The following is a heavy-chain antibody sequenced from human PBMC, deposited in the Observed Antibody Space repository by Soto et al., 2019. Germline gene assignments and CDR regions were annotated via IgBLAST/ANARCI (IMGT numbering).Heavy chain of an antibody. CDR1: GGTFSSYA. CDR3: ARGGYVEMDTTLLYYGMVV. Sequence: SVKVSCKASGGTFSSYAISWVRQAPGQELEWMGGIIPIFGTANYAQKFQGRVTITADKSTSTAYMELSSLRSEDTAVYYCARGGYVEMDTTLLYYGMVVWGQGTTVTVSS. D-gene: IGHD5-18*01. CDR2: IIPIFGTA. V-gene: IGHV1-69*06. J-gene: IGHJ6*02.